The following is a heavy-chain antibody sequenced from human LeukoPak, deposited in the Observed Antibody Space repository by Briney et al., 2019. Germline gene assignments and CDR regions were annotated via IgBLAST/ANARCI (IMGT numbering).Heavy chain of an antibody. D-gene: IGHD3-10*01. Sequence: PSQTLSLTCTVSGDSISSGGYYWSWIRQHPGKGLEWIAYIYYSGSTYYNPSLKSRATISVDTSKNQFSLKLSSVAAADTAVYYCARGYYYGSGTYSEFDLWGRGTLVTVSS. V-gene: IGHV4-31*03. CDR2: IYYSGST. CDR3: ARGYYYGSGTYSEFDL. J-gene: IGHJ2*01. CDR1: GDSISSGGYY.